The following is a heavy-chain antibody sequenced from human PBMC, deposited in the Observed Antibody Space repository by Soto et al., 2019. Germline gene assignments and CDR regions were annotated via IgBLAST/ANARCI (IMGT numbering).Heavy chain of an antibody. D-gene: IGHD4-17*01. CDR3: ARDGAGYRDWRAYYYYYYMDV. J-gene: IGHJ6*03. Sequence: QVQLVQSGAEVKKPGASVKVSCKASGYTFTSYGISWVRQPPGQGLERMGWISAYNGNTNYAQKLQGRGTMTTNTSTSTAYMELRSLTSDDTAVYYCARDGAGYRDWRAYYYYYYMDVWGKGTTVTVSS. CDR2: ISAYNGNT. CDR1: GYTFTSYG. V-gene: IGHV1-18*01.